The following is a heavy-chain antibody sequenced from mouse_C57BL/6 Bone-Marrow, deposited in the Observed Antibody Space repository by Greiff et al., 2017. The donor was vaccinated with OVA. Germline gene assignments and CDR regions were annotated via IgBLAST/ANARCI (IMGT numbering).Heavy chain of an antibody. CDR3: ARKEPHYAMDY. CDR1: GFNIKAYY. Sequence: VQLQQSGAELVKPGASVKLSCTASGFNIKAYYMHWVKQRTEQGLEWIGRIDPEDGETKYAPKFQGKATITADTSSNTAYRQRSSLTSEDTAVDYWARKEPHYAMDYGGQGTSVTVSS. V-gene: IGHV14-2*01. J-gene: IGHJ4*01. CDR2: IDPEDGET.